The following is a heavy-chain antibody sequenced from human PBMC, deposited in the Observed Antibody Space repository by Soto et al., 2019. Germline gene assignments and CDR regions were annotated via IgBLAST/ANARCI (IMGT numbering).Heavy chain of an antibody. CDR2: LCSNDEK. CDR3: ARGLGVVLTEFDH. V-gene: IGHV2-26*01. Sequence: KESGPVLVKPTETLTLTCSDSGISLSNDRMGVSWIRQPPGKAPEWLAHLCSNDEKSYSNSLRSRLTISKDTSKSQVVLTMTNMDPADTATYYCARGLGVVLTEFDHWGQGILVNVSS. CDR1: GISLSNDRMG. J-gene: IGHJ4*02. D-gene: IGHD3-10*01.